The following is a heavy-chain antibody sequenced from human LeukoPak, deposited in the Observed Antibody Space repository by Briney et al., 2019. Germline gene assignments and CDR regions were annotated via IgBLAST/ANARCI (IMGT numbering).Heavy chain of an antibody. Sequence: GGSLRLSCAASGFTFSSYGMGWVRQAPGKGLEWVSAISGSGGSTYYADSVKGRFTISRDNSKNTLYLQMNSLRAEDTAVYYCAKGLYCSGGSCYPGYFDYWGQGTLVTVSS. CDR2: ISGSGGST. D-gene: IGHD2-15*01. CDR1: GFTFSSYG. J-gene: IGHJ4*02. V-gene: IGHV3-23*01. CDR3: AKGLYCSGGSCYPGYFDY.